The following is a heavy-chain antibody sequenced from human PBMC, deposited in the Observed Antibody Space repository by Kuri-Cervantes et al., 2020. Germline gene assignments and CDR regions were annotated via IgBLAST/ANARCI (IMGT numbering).Heavy chain of an antibody. CDR2: IYTSGST. V-gene: IGHV4-4*07. CDR3: ARRNYYDSSGYYYRTHRYFDL. J-gene: IGHJ2*01. Sequence: GSLRLSCTVSGGSISSYYWSWIRQPAGKGLEWIGRIYTSGSTNYNPSLKSRVTISVDTSKNQFSLKLSSVTAADTAVYYCARRNYYDSSGYYYRTHRYFDLWGRGTLVTVSS. CDR1: GGSISSYY. D-gene: IGHD3-22*01.